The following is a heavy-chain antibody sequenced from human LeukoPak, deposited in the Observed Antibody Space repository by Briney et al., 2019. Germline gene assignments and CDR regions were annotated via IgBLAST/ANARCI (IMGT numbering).Heavy chain of an antibody. CDR1: RFTFSNAW. CDR3: TTAPGDYERLYYGLDV. J-gene: IGHJ6*02. Sequence: AGGSLRLSCTASRFTFSNAWMSWVRQTPGEGLEWVGRIKSKTDGGTPDYAAPVKGRFTISRDDSKNTLYLQMNSLKTEDTAVYYCTTAPGDYERLYYGLDVWGQGTTVTVSS. D-gene: IGHD4-17*01. CDR2: IKSKTDGGTP. V-gene: IGHV3-15*01.